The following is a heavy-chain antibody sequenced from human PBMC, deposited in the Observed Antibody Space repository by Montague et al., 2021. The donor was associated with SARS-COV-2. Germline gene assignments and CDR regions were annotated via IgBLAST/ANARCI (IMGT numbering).Heavy chain of an antibody. D-gene: IGHD3-10*01. V-gene: IGHV3-9*01. CDR1: GFIYDDYA. Sequence: SLRLSCAASGFIYDDYAMHWVGQTPGKGLEWVSGISWNSGSRGYADSVKGRFTIYRDNAKNSLYLQMNSLRTEDTAFYYCAKDYYFGAFDIWGQGTMVTVSS. CDR2: ISWNSGSR. CDR3: AKDYYFGAFDI. J-gene: IGHJ3*02.